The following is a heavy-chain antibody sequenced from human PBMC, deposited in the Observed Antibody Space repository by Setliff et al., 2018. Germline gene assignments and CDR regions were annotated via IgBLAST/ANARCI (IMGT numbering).Heavy chain of an antibody. D-gene: IGHD1-20*01. CDR2: INHSGST. CDR3: ARGRNIKLRLLDS. CDR1: GGTFSYYY. J-gene: IGHJ4*02. Sequence: LSLTCAASGGTFSYYYWTWIRQPPGKGLEWIGEINHSGSTSYNPSLESRVTISIDTSKNQFSLNLRYVTAADTGLYYCARGRNIKLRLLDSWGQGKMVTVSS. V-gene: IGHV4-34*01.